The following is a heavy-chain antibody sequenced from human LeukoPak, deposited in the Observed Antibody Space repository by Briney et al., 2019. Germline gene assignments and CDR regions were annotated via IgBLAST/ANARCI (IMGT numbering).Heavy chain of an antibody. J-gene: IGHJ4*01. D-gene: IGHD3-3*01. CDR3: ANGNGQRFLEWLHEVHFDS. V-gene: IGHV3-23*01. Sequence: GGSLRLSCAASKFTFSTFAMSWVRQAPGKGLELVSGISATGDSTYYADSVRGRFTISRDNSRNMVYLQMHSLRAEDTAVYYCANGNGQRFLEWLHEVHFDSWGHGTLVTVSS. CDR2: ISATGDST. CDR1: KFTFSTFA.